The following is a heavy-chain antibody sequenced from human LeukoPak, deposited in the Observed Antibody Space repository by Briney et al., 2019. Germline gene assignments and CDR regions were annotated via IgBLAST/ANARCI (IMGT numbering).Heavy chain of an antibody. CDR1: GYTFTSYD. V-gene: IGHV1-8*01. J-gene: IGHJ4*02. Sequence: APVKVSCKASGYTFTSYDINWVRQATGQGLEWMGWMNPNSGNTGYAQKLQGRVNLTRTNSVSTAYMELSSLRSEDMAVYYCARGLEGATTASDYWGQGTLVTVSS. D-gene: IGHD1-26*01. CDR3: ARGLEGATTASDY. CDR2: MNPNSGNT.